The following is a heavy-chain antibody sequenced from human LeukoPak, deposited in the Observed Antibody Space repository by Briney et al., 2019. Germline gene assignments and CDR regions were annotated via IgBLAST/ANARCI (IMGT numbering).Heavy chain of an antibody. J-gene: IGHJ4*02. CDR3: ARGYSSGWFDY. D-gene: IGHD6-19*01. CDR2: INPSGDRT. V-gene: IGHV1-46*01. CDR1: GYTLTSYY. Sequence: ASVKVSCKASGYTLTSYYMHWVRQAPGQGLEWMGIINPSGDRTSYTQKFQGRVTMTRDTSTSTVYMELSSLRSDDTAVYYCARGYSSGWFDYWGQGTLVTVSS.